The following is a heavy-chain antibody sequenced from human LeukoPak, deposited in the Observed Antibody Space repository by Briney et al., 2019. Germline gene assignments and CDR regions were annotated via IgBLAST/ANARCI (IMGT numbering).Heavy chain of an antibody. Sequence: PSETLSLTCAVYGGSFSGYYWSWIRQPPGKGLEWIGEINHSGSTNYNPSLKSRVTISVDTSKNQFSLKLSSVTAADTAVYYCGRGWTFTTPLGRVAGTSSRRGRYFDYWGQGTLVTVSS. CDR1: GGSFSGYY. CDR2: INHSGST. D-gene: IGHD6-19*01. CDR3: GRGWTFTTPLGRVAGTSSRRGRYFDY. V-gene: IGHV4-34*01. J-gene: IGHJ4*02.